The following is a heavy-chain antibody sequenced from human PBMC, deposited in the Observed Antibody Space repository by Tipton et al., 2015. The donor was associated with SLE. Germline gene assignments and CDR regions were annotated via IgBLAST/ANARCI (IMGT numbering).Heavy chain of an antibody. J-gene: IGHJ4*02. V-gene: IGHV6-1*01. CDR3: ARDIPGLGGGCDY. CDR1: GDSVSSNSAA. CDR2: TYYRSKWYY. D-gene: IGHD2-21*01. Sequence: PGLVKPSQTLSLTCAISGDSVSSNSAAWNWSRQSPSRGLEWLGRTYYRSKWYYDYAVSVKSRITINPDTSKNQFSLHLNSVTPEDTAVYHCARDIPGLGGGCDYWGQGTLVTVSS.